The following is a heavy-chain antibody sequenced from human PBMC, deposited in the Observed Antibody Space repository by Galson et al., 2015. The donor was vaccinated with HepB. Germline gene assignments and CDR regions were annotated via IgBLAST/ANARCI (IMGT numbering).Heavy chain of an antibody. CDR3: ARDYCSSTSCVYYYGMDV. D-gene: IGHD2-2*01. J-gene: IGHJ6*02. CDR2: INAGNGNT. CDR1: GYTFTSYA. V-gene: IGHV1-3*01. Sequence: SVKVSCKASGYTFTSYAMHWVRQAPGQRLEWMGWINAGNGNTKYSQKFQGRVTITRDTSASTAYMELSSLRSEDTAVYYCARDYCSSTSCVYYYGMDVWGQGTTVTVSS.